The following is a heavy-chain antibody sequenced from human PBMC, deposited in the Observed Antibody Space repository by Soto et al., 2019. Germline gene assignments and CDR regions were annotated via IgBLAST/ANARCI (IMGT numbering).Heavy chain of an antibody. Sequence: EVQLLESGGDLVQPGGSLRLSCAASGFTFSSYAMNWVRQAPGKGLEWVSTISGSGGSTYYADSVKGRSTISRDNSETTLHVQMNSLRVEATTVYYSAKDFASYSSGWFDPWGQGTRVTVSS. CDR2: ISGSGGST. CDR3: AKDFASYSSGWFDP. D-gene: IGHD5-18*01. V-gene: IGHV3-23*01. CDR1: GFTFSSYA. J-gene: IGHJ5*02.